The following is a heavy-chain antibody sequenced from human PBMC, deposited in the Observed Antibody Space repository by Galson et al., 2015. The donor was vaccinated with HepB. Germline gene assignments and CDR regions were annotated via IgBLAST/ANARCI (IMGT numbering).Heavy chain of an antibody. CDR1: GGSVNTASFY. D-gene: IGHD3-3*01. CDR2: IYYSGST. Sequence: QVQLQESGPGLVKPSETLSLTCTVSGGSVNTASFYWNWIRQSPGKGLEWIGNIYYSGSTKYNPSLESRVTISIDTPKNQFSLELSSVTAADTAMYFCARNPTVVFFPQYYFDYWGQGVLVPVSS. CDR3: ARNPTVVFFPQYYFDY. J-gene: IGHJ4*02. V-gene: IGHV4-61*01.